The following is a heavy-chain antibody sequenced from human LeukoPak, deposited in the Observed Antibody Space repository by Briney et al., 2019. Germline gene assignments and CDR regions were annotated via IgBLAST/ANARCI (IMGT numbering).Heavy chain of an antibody. V-gene: IGHV1-8*01. CDR3: AGGIAAAGTYWFDP. CDR2: MNPNSGNT. J-gene: IGHJ5*02. Sequence: ASVKVSCKASGYTFTSSDINWVRQATGQGLEWMGWMNPNSGNTGYAQKFQGRVTMTRNTSISTAYMELSSLRSEDTAVYYCAGGIAAAGTYWFDPWGQGTLVTVSS. CDR1: GYTFTSSD. D-gene: IGHD6-13*01.